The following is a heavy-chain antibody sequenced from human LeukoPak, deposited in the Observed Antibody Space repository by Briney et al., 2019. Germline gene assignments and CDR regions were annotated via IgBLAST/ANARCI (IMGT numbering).Heavy chain of an antibody. CDR2: INHSGGT. D-gene: IGHD3-10*01. Sequence: SETLSLTCAVYGVSFSGYYWSWIRQPPGKGLEWIGEINHSGGTNYNPSLKSRVTTSVDTSKNQFSLKLSSVTAADTAVYYCARGRKGILNWFDTWGQGTLVTVSS. CDR3: ARGRKGILNWFDT. J-gene: IGHJ5*01. V-gene: IGHV4-34*01. CDR1: GVSFSGYY.